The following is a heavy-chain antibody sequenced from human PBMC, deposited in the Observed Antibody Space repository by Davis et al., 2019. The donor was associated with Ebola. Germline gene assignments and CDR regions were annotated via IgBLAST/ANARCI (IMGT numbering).Heavy chain of an antibody. J-gene: IGHJ4*02. CDR3: ARVPPTVVVGGVPLLDY. Sequence: PGGSLRLSCVVSAFTFSTYWMHWVRQTPGKGLVWVSRIDTDGSTTDYADSVEGRFTISRDNAKNTLYLQMNSLRAEDTAVYYCARVPPTVVVGGVPLLDYWGQGTRVTVSS. D-gene: IGHD4-23*01. CDR1: AFTFSTYW. V-gene: IGHV3-74*01. CDR2: IDTDGSTT.